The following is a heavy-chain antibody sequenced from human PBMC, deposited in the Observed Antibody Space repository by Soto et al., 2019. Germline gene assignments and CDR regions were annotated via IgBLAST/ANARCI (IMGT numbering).Heavy chain of an antibody. CDR3: ARSGAVADYYYYYGMDV. CDR2: IDWDDDK. V-gene: IGHV2-70*01. CDR1: GFSLSTRGMC. D-gene: IGHD6-19*01. Sequence: SGPTLVNPTQSLTLTCTFSGFSLSTRGMCVSWIRQPPGKALEWLALIDWDDDKYYSTSLKTRLTISKDTSKNQVVLTMTNMDPVDTATYYCARSGAVADYYYYYGMDVWGQGTTVTAP. J-gene: IGHJ6*02.